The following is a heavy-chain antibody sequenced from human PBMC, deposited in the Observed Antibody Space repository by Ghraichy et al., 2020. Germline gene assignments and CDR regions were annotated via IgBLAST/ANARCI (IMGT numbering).Heavy chain of an antibody. CDR1: GGSFSGYY. V-gene: IGHV4-34*01. D-gene: IGHD2-15*01. J-gene: IGHJ5*02. Sequence: SETLSLTCAVYGGSFSGYYWSWIRQPPGKGLEWIGEINHSGSTNYNPSLKSRVTISVDTSKNQFSLKLSSVTAADTAVYYCARRGGYKYWFDPWGQGTLVTVSS. CDR2: INHSGST. CDR3: ARRGGYKYWFDP.